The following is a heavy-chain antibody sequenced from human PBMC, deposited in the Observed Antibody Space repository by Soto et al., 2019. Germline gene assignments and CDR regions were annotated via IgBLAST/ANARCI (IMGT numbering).Heavy chain of an antibody. V-gene: IGHV4-30-4*01. CDR1: GGSISSGDYY. J-gene: IGHJ4*02. CDR3: ARSGYSYGPNPLLY. D-gene: IGHD5-18*01. Sequence: SETLSLTCTVSGGSISSGDYYWSWIRQPPGKGLEWIGYIYYSGSTYYNPSLKSRVTISVDTSKNQFSLNLSSVTAADTAMYYCARSGYSYGPNPLLYWGQGTLVTV. CDR2: IYYSGST.